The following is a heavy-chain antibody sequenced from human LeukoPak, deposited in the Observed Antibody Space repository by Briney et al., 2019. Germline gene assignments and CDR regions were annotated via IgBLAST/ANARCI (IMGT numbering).Heavy chain of an antibody. Sequence: PGGSLRLSCAASGFTFSSYVMNWVRQAPGKGLEWVSYISLSGSTIYYADSVKGRFTISRDNAKNTLYLQMNSLRAEDTAVYYCASRGYSGYAQYYFDYWGQGTLVTVSS. J-gene: IGHJ4*02. CDR1: GFTFSSYV. V-gene: IGHV3-48*03. D-gene: IGHD5-12*01. CDR2: ISLSGSTI. CDR3: ASRGYSGYAQYYFDY.